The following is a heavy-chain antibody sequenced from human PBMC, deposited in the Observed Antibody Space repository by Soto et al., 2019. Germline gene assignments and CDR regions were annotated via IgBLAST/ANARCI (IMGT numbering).Heavy chain of an antibody. CDR2: INHSGST. J-gene: IGHJ6*03. Sequence: SETLSLTCAVYGGSFSGYYWSWIRQPLGKGLEWIGGINHSGSTNYNPSLKSRVTISVDTSKTQFSLKLSSVTAADTAVYYCARVSFSSTGNFYYYYYYMDVWGQGTTVTVSS. V-gene: IGHV4-34*01. CDR1: GGSFSGYY. CDR3: ARVSFSSTGNFYYYYYYMDV. D-gene: IGHD2-2*01.